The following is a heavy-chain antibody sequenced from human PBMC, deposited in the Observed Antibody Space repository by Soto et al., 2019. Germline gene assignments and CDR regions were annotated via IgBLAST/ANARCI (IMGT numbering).Heavy chain of an antibody. J-gene: IGHJ5*01. CDR3: AKVSEGSMITFGGVIAS. CDR1: GFTFSTYG. CDR2: ISFDGNIK. V-gene: IGHV3-30*18. Sequence: QVQLVESGGGVVQPGRSLRLSCAASGFTFSTYGMHWVRQAPGKGLEWVAVISFDGNIKYYADSVKGRFTISRDSSKTTLFLQMDSLRAEDTAVYFCAKVSEGSMITFGGVIASWGQGTLVTVSP. D-gene: IGHD3-16*01.